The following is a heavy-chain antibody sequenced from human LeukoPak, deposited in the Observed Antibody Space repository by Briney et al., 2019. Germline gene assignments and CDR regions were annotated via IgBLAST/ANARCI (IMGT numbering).Heavy chain of an antibody. CDR3: ARDSSGYQ. CDR2: INEDGSEK. D-gene: IGHD3-22*01. V-gene: IGHV3-7*01. CDR1: GFTFSTYW. Sequence: GGSLRLSCAAAGFTFSTYWMSWVRQAPGKGLEWVANINEDGSEKYYGGSVKGRFTISRDNAKNSLYLEMNSLRVEDTAVYYCARDSSGYQWGQGTLVTVSS. J-gene: IGHJ4*02.